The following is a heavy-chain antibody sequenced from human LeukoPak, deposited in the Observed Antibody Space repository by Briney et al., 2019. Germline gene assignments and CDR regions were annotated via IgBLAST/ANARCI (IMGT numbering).Heavy chain of an antibody. Sequence: ASVKVSCKASGGTFSSYAISWVRQAPGQGLEWMGRIIPILGIANYAQKFQGRVTITADKSTSTAYMELSSLRSEDTAVYYCARGGVYYYGSGSHFDYWGQGTLVTVSS. CDR3: ARGGVYYYGSGSHFDY. CDR1: GGTFSSYA. J-gene: IGHJ4*02. CDR2: IIPILGIA. V-gene: IGHV1-69*04. D-gene: IGHD3-10*01.